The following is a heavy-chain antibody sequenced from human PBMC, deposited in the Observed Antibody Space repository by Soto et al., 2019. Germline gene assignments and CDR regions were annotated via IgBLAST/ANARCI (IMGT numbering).Heavy chain of an antibody. CDR1: GDSISSSSYY. V-gene: IGHV4-39*01. CDR2: IYYRGNT. J-gene: IGHJ4*02. Sequence: QLQLQESGPGLVKPSETLSLTCTVSGDSISSSSYYWGWIRQPPGKGLEWIGSIYYRGNTYYNPSLKSRVTISVDTSKNQFSLKLSSVTAADTAVYYCARLGDSSGWYSGFEFDYWGQGTLVTVSS. CDR3: ARLGDSSGWYSGFEFDY. D-gene: IGHD6-19*01.